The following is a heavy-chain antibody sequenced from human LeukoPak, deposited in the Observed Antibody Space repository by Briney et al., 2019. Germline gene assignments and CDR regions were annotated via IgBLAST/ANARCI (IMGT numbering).Heavy chain of an antibody. CDR1: GGSISSYY. Sequence: SETLSLTCTVSGGSISSYYRSWIRQPPGKGLEWIGYIYYSGSTNYNPSLKSRVTISVDTSKNQFSLKLSSVTAADTAVYYCARGGVGYCSSTSCPGVTWFDPWGQGTLVTVSS. J-gene: IGHJ5*02. D-gene: IGHD2-2*03. CDR3: ARGGVGYCSSTSCPGVTWFDP. CDR2: IYYSGST. V-gene: IGHV4-59*12.